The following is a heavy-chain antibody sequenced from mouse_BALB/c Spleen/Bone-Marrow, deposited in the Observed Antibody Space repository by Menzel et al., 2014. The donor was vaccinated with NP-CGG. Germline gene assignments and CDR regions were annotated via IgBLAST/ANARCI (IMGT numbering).Heavy chain of an antibody. CDR2: IYPGDGDT. CDR3: ARRDGSTYYYAMDY. J-gene: IGHJ4*01. D-gene: IGHD1-1*01. V-gene: IGHV1-80*01. CDR1: GYAFSNYR. Sequence: QVQLQQSGAELVRPGSSVKISCKASGYAFSNYRMNWVKQRPGQGLEWIGQIYPGDGDTNYNGKFKGEATLTADKSSSTAYMQLSSLTSEDSAVYFCARRDGSTYYYAMDYWGQGTSVTVSS.